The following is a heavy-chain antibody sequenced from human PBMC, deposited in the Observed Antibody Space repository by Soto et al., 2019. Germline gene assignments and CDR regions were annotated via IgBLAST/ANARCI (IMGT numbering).Heavy chain of an antibody. V-gene: IGHV4-30-2*01. Sequence: SETLSLTCAVSCGSISSGGYSWSWIRQPPGKGLEWIGYIYHSGSTYYNPSLKSRVTISVDRSKNQFSLKLSSVTAADTAVYYCARAKLFNYPRYFDYWGQG. CDR3: ARAKLFNYPRYFDY. J-gene: IGHJ4*02. CDR2: IYHSGST. CDR1: CGSISSGGYS. D-gene: IGHD4-4*01.